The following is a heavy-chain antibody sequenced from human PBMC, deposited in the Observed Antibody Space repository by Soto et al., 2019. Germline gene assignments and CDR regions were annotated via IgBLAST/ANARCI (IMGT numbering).Heavy chain of an antibody. D-gene: IGHD3-10*01. J-gene: IGHJ5*02. CDR3: ARGRRPLWFGESGPMFDP. Sequence: PSETLSLTCAVYGGPFSGYYWSWIRQPPGKGLEWIGEINHSGSTNYNPSLKSRVTISVDTSKNQFSLKLSSVTAADTAVYYCARGRRPLWFGESGPMFDPWGQGTLVTVSS. CDR1: GGPFSGYY. CDR2: INHSGST. V-gene: IGHV4-34*01.